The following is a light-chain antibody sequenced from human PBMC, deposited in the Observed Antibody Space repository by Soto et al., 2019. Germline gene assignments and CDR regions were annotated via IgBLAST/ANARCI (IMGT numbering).Light chain of an antibody. CDR2: AAS. J-gene: IGKJ2*01. CDR3: QQSSSTPYT. V-gene: IGKV1-39*01. Sequence: DIQMTQAPSALSTSVGDRVTITCRASQTINTYLHWYQQKPGKAPNILIYAASTLQSGVPSRFSGSGSGTDLTLTISSLQAEDFEAYYCQQSSSTPYTCGKGTKLEI. CDR1: QTINTY.